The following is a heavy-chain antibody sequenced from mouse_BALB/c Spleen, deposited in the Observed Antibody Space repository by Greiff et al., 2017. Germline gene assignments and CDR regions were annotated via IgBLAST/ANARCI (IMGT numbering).Heavy chain of an antibody. CDR1: GFTFSSYG. V-gene: IGHV5-6*01. CDR2: ISSGGSYT. J-gene: IGHJ4*01. D-gene: IGHD1-1*01. Sequence: EVQGVESGGDLVKPGGSLKLSCAASGFTFSSYGMSWVRQTPDKRLEWVATISSGGSYTYYPDSVKGRFTISRDNAKNTLYLQMSSLKSEDTAMYYCARHGGNGAMDYWGQGTSVTVSS. CDR3: ARHGGNGAMDY.